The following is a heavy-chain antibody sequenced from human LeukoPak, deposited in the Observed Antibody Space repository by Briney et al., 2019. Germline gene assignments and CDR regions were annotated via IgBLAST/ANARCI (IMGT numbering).Heavy chain of an antibody. V-gene: IGHV3-66*01. CDR3: ARDASPISEGDGMNV. CDR1: GFTVYSNF. Sequence: PGGSLRLSCAASGFTVYSNFMSWVRQAPGKGLEWVSVMYSGGRTFYADSVKGRFTISRDNSKNTLYLQMDSLRVDDTAVYYCARDASPISEGDGMNVWGLGTTVGVSS. D-gene: IGHD1-26*01. J-gene: IGHJ6*02. CDR2: MYSGGRT.